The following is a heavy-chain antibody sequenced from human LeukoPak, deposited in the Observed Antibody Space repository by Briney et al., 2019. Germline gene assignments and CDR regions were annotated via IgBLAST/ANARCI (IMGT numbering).Heavy chain of an antibody. J-gene: IGHJ2*01. Sequence: ASVKVSCMASGYTFTSYDINWVRQATGQGLEWMGWMNPNSGNTGYPQKFQGRVTMTRNTSISTAYMELSSLRSEDTAVYYCARSQAVSGYWYFDLWGRGTLVTVSS. CDR1: GYTFTSYD. CDR2: MNPNSGNT. V-gene: IGHV1-8*01. D-gene: IGHD6-19*01. CDR3: ARSQAVSGYWYFDL.